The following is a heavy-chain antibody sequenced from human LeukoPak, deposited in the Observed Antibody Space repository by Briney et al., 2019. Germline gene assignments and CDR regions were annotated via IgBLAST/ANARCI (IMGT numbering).Heavy chain of an antibody. J-gene: IGHJ6*02. D-gene: IGHD3-10*01. V-gene: IGHV3-43*02. CDR2: ISCDGDAT. CDR3: AKDRGGYYGSGTSYYFYGMDV. CDR1: GFTFGQYA. Sequence: PGGSLRLSCAASGFTFGQYAMHWVRQAPRRGLERGAVISCDGDATHHVDSVNGPFSMSRDQSRRSLHLQMDTLRTEDTALYYCAKDRGGYYGSGTSYYFYGMDVWGQGTTVIVSS.